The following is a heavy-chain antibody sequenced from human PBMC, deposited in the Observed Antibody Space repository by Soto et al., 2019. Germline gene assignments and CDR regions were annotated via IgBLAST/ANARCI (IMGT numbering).Heavy chain of an antibody. Sequence: SETLSLTCTVSGGSISSGGYYWSWIRQHPGKGLEWIGYIYYSGSTYYNPSLKSRVTISVDTSKNQFSLKLSSVTAADTAVYYCARVKMDTAIYYGMDVWGKGTTVTVSS. D-gene: IGHD5-18*01. CDR1: GGSISSGGYY. V-gene: IGHV4-31*03. J-gene: IGHJ6*04. CDR3: ARVKMDTAIYYGMDV. CDR2: IYYSGST.